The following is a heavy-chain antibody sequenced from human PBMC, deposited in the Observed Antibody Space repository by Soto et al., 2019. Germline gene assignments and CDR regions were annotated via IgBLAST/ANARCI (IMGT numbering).Heavy chain of an antibody. CDR3: ARDSGRSDVVPAAISAMDV. CDR2: IIPMFGIA. D-gene: IGHD2-2*01. Sequence: QVQLVQSGAEVKKPGSSVKVSCKGSGGNRYTITWVRQAPGQGLEWMGRIIPMFGIATYAQNFQGRVTISADKSTSIAYMELSRLRSEDTAVYYCARDSGRSDVVPAAISAMDVWGQGTTVTVSS. CDR1: GGNRYT. V-gene: IGHV1-69*08. J-gene: IGHJ6*02.